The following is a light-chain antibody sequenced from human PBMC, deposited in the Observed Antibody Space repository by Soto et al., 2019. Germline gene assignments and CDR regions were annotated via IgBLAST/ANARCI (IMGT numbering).Light chain of an antibody. CDR3: QQYNNWPTWT. CDR2: DAS. J-gene: IGKJ1*01. Sequence: EIVFTQSPATLSLSPGERATLSCRASQSIGLAIAWYQHKPGQAPRLLIFDASQRATGIPARFRGSGSGTDFTLSISRLEPEDFAVYYCQQYNNWPTWTFGQGTKVDIK. CDR1: QSIGLA. V-gene: IGKV3-11*01.